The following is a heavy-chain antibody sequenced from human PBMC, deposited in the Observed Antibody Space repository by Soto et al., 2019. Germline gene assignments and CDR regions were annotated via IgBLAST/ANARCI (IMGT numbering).Heavy chain of an antibody. CDR2: IVIDNGNT. J-gene: IGHJ6*02. D-gene: IGHD5-12*01. Sequence: ASVNVSCKASGYTFTNSGISWVRQAPGQGLEWMGWIVIDNGNTNFAQKFQERVTITTDTSTTTAYMELRSLRSEDTAVYYCAASGYSGYENYYYGMDVWGQGTTVTVSS. CDR3: AASGYSGYENYYYGMDV. CDR1: GYTFTNSG. V-gene: IGHV1-18*01.